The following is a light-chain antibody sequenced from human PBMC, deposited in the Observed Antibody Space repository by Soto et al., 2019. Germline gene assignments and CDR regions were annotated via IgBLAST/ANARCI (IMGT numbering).Light chain of an antibody. CDR1: QSLLHITGETF. CDR3: MQSTQLPPT. CDR2: EVS. V-gene: IGKV2D-29*02. Sequence: DGVMTQTPLSLGGAPGQPASISCKSSQSLLHITGETFLFWYLQKPGQSPQLLIYEVSTRVSGVPDRFSGSGSGTDFTLEISRVETDDVGIYYCMQSTQLPPTFGQGTRLEIK. J-gene: IGKJ5*01.